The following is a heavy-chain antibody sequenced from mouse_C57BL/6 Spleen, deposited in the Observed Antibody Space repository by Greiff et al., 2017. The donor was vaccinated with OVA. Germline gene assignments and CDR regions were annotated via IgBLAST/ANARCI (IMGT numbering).Heavy chain of an antibody. Sequence: DVKLVESGGGLVKPGGSLKLSCAASGFTFSDYGMHWVRQAPEQGLEWVAYISSGSSTIYYADTVKGRFTISRDNAQNTLFLQMTSLRYEDTAMYYCARQSGSGFAYWGQGTLVTVSA. CDR2: ISSGSSTI. D-gene: IGHD1-1*01. J-gene: IGHJ3*01. CDR1: GFTFSDYG. V-gene: IGHV5-17*01. CDR3: ARQSGSGFAY.